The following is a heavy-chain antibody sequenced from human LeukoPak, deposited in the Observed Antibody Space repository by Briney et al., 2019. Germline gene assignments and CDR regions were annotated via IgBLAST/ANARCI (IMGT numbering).Heavy chain of an antibody. CDR3: ARAYCGGDCYFGVNY. V-gene: IGHV3-23*01. J-gene: IGHJ4*02. Sequence: GGSLRLSCAASGFTFSSYAMSWVRQAPGKGLEWVSAISGSGGSTYYADSVKGRFTISRDNAKNSLYLQMNSLRAEDTAVYYCARAYCGGDCYFGVNYWGQGTLVTVSS. D-gene: IGHD2-21*02. CDR2: ISGSGGST. CDR1: GFTFSSYA.